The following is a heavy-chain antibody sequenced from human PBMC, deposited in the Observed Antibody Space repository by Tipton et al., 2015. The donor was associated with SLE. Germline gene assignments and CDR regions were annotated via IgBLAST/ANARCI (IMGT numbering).Heavy chain of an antibody. CDR2: INHSGST. V-gene: IGHV4-34*01. D-gene: IGHD6-13*01. J-gene: IGHJ5*02. CDR1: GGSFSGYY. Sequence: LRLSCAVYGGSFSGYYWSWIRQPPGKGLEWIGEINHSGSTNYNPSIKSRVTISVDTSKNQFSLKLSSVTAADTAVYYCARPGGIAAAGRRWFDPWGQGTLVTVSS. CDR3: ARPGGIAAAGRRWFDP.